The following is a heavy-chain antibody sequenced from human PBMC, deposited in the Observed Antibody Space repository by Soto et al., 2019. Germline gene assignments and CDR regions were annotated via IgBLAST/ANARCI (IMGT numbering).Heavy chain of an antibody. Sequence: ASVKVSCKVSGYTFTSYYMHWVRQAPGQGQERIGIINPSGSSTSYAQKIQGRVTMTRDTSKSTVYMEMSSLRSEDTAVYYCARGAQWLVKYYYGMDVWGQGTTVTV. CDR3: ARGAQWLVKYYYGMDV. V-gene: IGHV1-46*01. CDR1: GYTFTSYY. J-gene: IGHJ6*02. D-gene: IGHD6-19*01. CDR2: INPSGSST.